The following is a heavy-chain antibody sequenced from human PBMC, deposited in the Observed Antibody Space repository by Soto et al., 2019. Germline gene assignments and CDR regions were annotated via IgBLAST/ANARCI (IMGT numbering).Heavy chain of an antibody. J-gene: IGHJ4*02. CDR1: GYTFTGYY. CDR3: AKDRSSGYVQGYFDY. D-gene: IGHD5-12*01. Sequence: GASVKVSCKASGYTFTGYYMHWVRQAPGQGLEWMGWINPNSGGTNYAQKFQGWVTMTRDTSISTAYMELSRLRSDDTAVYYCAKDRSSGYVQGYFDYWGQGTLVTVSS. CDR2: INPNSGGT. V-gene: IGHV1-2*04.